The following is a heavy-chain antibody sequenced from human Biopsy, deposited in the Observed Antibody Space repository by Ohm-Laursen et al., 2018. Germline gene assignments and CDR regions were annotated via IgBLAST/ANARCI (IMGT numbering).Heavy chain of an antibody. Sequence: GSSVKVSCNASGYSFTKYYINWVRQAPGQGLEWVGIINPTGGTASYAEKFQGRVTLTRDTSTGTVYLELNSLISEDTALYYCARDETGSSVFGPYYYGMDVWGQGTTVTVSS. CDR2: INPTGGTA. CDR3: ARDETGSSVFGPYYYGMDV. D-gene: IGHD3-9*01. J-gene: IGHJ6*02. V-gene: IGHV1-46*01. CDR1: GYSFTKYY.